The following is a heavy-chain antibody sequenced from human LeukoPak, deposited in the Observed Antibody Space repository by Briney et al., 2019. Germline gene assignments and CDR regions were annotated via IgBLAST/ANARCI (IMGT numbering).Heavy chain of an antibody. CDR1: GFTFSSHA. CDR3: ARGIIYDRRSYYYYGVDV. J-gene: IGHJ6*02. V-gene: IGHV3-23*01. D-gene: IGHD5/OR15-5a*01. CDR2: ISGGGAGT. Sequence: GSLRLSCAASGFTFSSHAMSWVRQAPGKGLEWVSAISGGGAGTYYADSAKGRFTISRDNSKSTLYLQINSLRAEDTAVYYCARGIIYDRRSYYYYGVDVWGQGTTVTVSS.